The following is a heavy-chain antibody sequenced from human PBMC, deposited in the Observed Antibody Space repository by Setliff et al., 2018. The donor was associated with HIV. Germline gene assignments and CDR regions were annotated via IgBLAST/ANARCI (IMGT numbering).Heavy chain of an antibody. V-gene: IGHV4-38-2*01. J-gene: IGHJ5*02. D-gene: IGHD4-17*01. CDR2: ISHGGST. Sequence: PSETLSLTCAVSDYSVRSGFYWGWIRQPHGKGLEWIGSISHGGSTYYNPSLQSRITISVDTSKNQFSLTLISVTAADTAVYHCARHETTVTLANWFDPWGQGTLVTVSS. CDR3: ARHETTVTLANWFDP. CDR1: DYSVRSGFY.